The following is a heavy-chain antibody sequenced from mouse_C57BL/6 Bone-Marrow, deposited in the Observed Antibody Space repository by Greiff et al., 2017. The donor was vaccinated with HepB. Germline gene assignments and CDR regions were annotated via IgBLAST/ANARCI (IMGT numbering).Heavy chain of an antibody. D-gene: IGHD1-1*01. CDR2: ISSGGSYT. CDR1: GFTFSSYG. CDR3: ARPNYYGSSPWFAY. V-gene: IGHV5-6*01. Sequence: EVQLVESGGDLVKPGGSLKLSCAASGFTFSSYGMSWVRQTPDKRLEWVATISSGGSYTYYPDSVKGRFTISREHAKNTRYLQMSSLKSEDTAMYYCARPNYYGSSPWFAYWGQGTLVTVSA. J-gene: IGHJ3*01.